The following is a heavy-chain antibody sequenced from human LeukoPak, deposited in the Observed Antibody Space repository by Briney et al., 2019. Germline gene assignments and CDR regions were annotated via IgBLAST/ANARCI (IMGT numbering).Heavy chain of an antibody. Sequence: GGSLRLSCAASGFTFSSYAMSWVRQAPGKGLEWVSAISGSGGSTYYADSVKGRFTISRDNSKNTLYLQMNSLRAEDTAVYSCATGKGVVVTTTPFDYWGQGTLVTVSS. CDR3: ATGKGVVVTTTPFDY. CDR1: GFTFSSYA. CDR2: ISGSGGST. V-gene: IGHV3-23*01. D-gene: IGHD2-21*02. J-gene: IGHJ4*02.